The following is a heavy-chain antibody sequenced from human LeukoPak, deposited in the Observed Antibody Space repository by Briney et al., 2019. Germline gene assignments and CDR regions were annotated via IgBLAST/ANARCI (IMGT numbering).Heavy chain of an antibody. D-gene: IGHD2-15*01. CDR2: IRYDGSNK. V-gene: IGHV3-30*02. J-gene: IGHJ5*02. CDR1: GFTFSSYG. Sequence: PGGSLRLSCAASGFTFSSYGMPWVRQAPGKVLEWEAFIRYDGSNKYYADSVKGRFTISRDKSKNTLYLQMNSLRAEDTAVYCCAKSAQRVVVAATSPNWFDPWGQGTLVTVSS. CDR3: AKSAQRVVVAATSPNWFDP.